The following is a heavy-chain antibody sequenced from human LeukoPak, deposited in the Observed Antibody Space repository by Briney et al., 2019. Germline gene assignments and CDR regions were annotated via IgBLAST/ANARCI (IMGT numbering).Heavy chain of an antibody. V-gene: IGHV1-69*05. Sequence: SVKVSCKASGGTFSSYAISWVRQAPGQGLEWMGGIIPIFGTANYAQKFQGRVTITTDESTSTAYMELSSLRSEDTAVYYCASVTLSSGSYYDYWGQGTLVTVSS. CDR3: ASVTLSSGSYYDY. CDR1: GGTFSSYA. J-gene: IGHJ4*02. D-gene: IGHD1-26*01. CDR2: IIPIFGTA.